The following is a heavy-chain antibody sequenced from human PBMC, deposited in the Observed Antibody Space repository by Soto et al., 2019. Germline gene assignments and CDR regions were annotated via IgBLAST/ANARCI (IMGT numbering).Heavy chain of an antibody. D-gene: IGHD1-20*01. CDR1: GGSISSSSYY. V-gene: IGHV4-39*01. CDR2: IYYSGST. Sequence: PSETLSLTCTVFGGSISSSSYYWGWIRQPPGKGLEWIGSIYYSGSTYYNPSLKSRVTISVDTSKNQFSLKLSSVTAADTAVYYCARQMGLYNWYYYYYYGMDVWGQGTTVIVSS. CDR3: ARQMGLYNWYYYYYYGMDV. J-gene: IGHJ6*02.